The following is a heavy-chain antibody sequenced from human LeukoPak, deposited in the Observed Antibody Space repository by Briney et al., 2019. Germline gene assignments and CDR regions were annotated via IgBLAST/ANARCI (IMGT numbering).Heavy chain of an antibody. CDR3: ARGGRAAAGALKTNYYYYYMDV. CDR2: MNSNSGNT. Sequence: ASVKVSCKASGYTFTSYDINWVRQATGQGLEWMGWMNSNSGNTGYAQKFQGRVTITRNTSISTAYMELSSLRSEDTAVYYCARGGRAAAGALKTNYYYYYMDVWGKGTTVTVSS. D-gene: IGHD6-13*01. CDR1: GYTFTSYD. V-gene: IGHV1-8*03. J-gene: IGHJ6*03.